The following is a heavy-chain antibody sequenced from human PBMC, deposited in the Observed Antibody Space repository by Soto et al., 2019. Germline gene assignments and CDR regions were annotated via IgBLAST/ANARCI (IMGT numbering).Heavy chain of an antibody. Sequence: QVQLVESGGGVVQPGRSLRLSCAASGFTFSSYAMHWVRQAPGKGLEWVAVISYDGSNKYYADSVKGRFTISRDKSKNPLYLHMNSLRAEDTAVYYCARECRRYYFDYWGQGTLVTVSS. CDR2: ISYDGSNK. CDR1: GFTFSSYA. J-gene: IGHJ4*02. V-gene: IGHV3-30-3*01. CDR3: ARECRRYYFDY.